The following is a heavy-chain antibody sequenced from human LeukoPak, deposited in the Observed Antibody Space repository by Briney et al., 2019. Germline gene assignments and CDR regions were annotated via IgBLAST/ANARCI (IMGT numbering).Heavy chain of an antibody. Sequence: GGSLRLSCAASGFTVSSNYMSWVRQAPGKGLEWVAVMSSDGSNKYYADSVKGRFTISRDNSKNTVYLQMSSLRAEDTAVYYCARRRGSYSFDYWGQGTLVTVSS. V-gene: IGHV3-33*08. CDR1: GFTVSSNY. CDR2: MSSDGSNK. D-gene: IGHD1-26*01. CDR3: ARRRGSYSFDY. J-gene: IGHJ4*02.